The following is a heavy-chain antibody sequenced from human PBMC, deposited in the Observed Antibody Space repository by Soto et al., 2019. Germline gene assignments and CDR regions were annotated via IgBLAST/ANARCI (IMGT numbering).Heavy chain of an antibody. CDR1: GGSISSGGYY. Sequence: SETLSLTCTVSGGSISSGGYYWSWIRQHPGKSLEWIGYIYYSGSTYYNPSLKSRVTISVDTSKNQSSLKLSSVTAADTAVYYCVLWFGEKGVDVWGQGTTVTVSS. CDR3: VLWFGEKGVDV. V-gene: IGHV4-31*03. J-gene: IGHJ6*02. D-gene: IGHD3-10*01. CDR2: IYYSGST.